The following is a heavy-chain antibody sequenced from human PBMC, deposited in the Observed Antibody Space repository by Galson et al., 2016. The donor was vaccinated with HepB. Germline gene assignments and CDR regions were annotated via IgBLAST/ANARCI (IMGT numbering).Heavy chain of an antibody. Sequence: SLRLSCAASGFSFSSYGMHWVRQAPGKGLEWVAIIWFDGSKKYYADSVKGRFTISRDNSRNTLYLQLNSLRAEDTAVYYCARESMTSLVGVIVPNDGFDIWGQGTLVSVSS. J-gene: IGHJ3*02. CDR2: IWFDGSKK. D-gene: IGHD3-16*02. CDR3: ARESMTSLVGVIVPNDGFDI. V-gene: IGHV3-33*01. CDR1: GFSFSSYG.